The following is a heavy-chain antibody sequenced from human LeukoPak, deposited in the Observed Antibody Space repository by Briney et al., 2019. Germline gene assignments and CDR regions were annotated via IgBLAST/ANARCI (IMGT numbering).Heavy chain of an antibody. CDR1: GFTFDITW. Sequence: PGGSLRLSCAASGFTFDITWLHWVRQPPGKGLVWVARITSDGSSTTYAESVKGRFTISRDNAKNTLYLQMNNLRAEDTAVYYCAKDSRHLSSTRGGLKESRGGFSDYWGQGTLVTVSS. CDR3: AKDSRHLSSTRGGLKESRGGFSDY. J-gene: IGHJ4*02. V-gene: IGHV3-74*03. D-gene: IGHD6-13*01. CDR2: ITSDGSST.